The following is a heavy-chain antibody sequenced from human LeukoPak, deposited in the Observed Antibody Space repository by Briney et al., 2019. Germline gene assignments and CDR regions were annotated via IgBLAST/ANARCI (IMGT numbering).Heavy chain of an antibody. CDR3: AKDARRSSGWYFFDH. J-gene: IGHJ4*02. CDR2: VSDSGDRT. CDR1: GFAFRSQD. Sequence: GGSLRLSCAASGFAFRSQDMGWVRQAPGKGLEWVSAVSDSGDRTYYADSVKGRFTISRDNSKNTLYLQMNSLRAEDTAVYYCAKDARRSSGWYFFDHWGQGTLVTVSS. D-gene: IGHD6-19*01. V-gene: IGHV3-23*01.